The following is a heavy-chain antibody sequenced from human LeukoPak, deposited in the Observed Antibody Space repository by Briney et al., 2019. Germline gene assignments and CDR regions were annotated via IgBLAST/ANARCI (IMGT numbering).Heavy chain of an antibody. V-gene: IGHV1-2*02. CDR2: INPNSGET. D-gene: IGHD4-11*01. J-gene: IGHJ4*02. CDR3: ARDRDYSNTERGFDY. Sequence: ASVTVSCKTSGYTFTDYYIHWVRQAPGQGLEWMGWINPNSGETNPAQKFQGRVTMTGDTSISTAYMELRRVTSDDTAVYYCARDRDYSNTERGFDYWGQGTLVTVSS. CDR1: GYTFTDYY.